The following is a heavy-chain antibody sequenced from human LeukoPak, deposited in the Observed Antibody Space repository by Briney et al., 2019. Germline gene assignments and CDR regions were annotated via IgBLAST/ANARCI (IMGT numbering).Heavy chain of an antibody. D-gene: IGHD2-2*02. J-gene: IGHJ1*01. V-gene: IGHV3-11*01. CDR1: GFTFSDYY. CDR2: ISTSGSTI. Sequence: GGSLRLSCAASGFTFSDYYMSWIRRAPGKGLEWVSYISTSGSTIYYADSVKGRFTISRDSAKNSLYLQMNSLRVEDTAVYYCARGPPCGSTPCYIEYFQHWGQGTLVTVSS. CDR3: ARGPPCGSTPCYIEYFQH.